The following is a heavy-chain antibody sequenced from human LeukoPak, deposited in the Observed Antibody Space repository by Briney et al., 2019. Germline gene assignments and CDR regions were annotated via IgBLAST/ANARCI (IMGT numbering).Heavy chain of an antibody. CDR3: ARGEGYGDYVDWFDP. Sequence: ASVKVSCKASGYTFTGYYMHWVRQAPGQGLEWMGWINPNSGGTNYAQKFQGRVTMTRDTSISTAYMELSRLRSDDTAVYYCARGEGYGDYVDWFDPWGQGTLVTVSS. J-gene: IGHJ5*02. CDR2: INPNSGGT. D-gene: IGHD4-17*01. V-gene: IGHV1-2*02. CDR1: GYTFTGYY.